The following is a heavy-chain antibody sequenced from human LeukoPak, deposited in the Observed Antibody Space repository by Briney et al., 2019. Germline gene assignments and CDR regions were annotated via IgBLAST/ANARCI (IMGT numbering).Heavy chain of an antibody. CDR2: IGTAGDT. D-gene: IGHD1-14*01. CDR1: GFTFSSYD. J-gene: IGHJ3*02. V-gene: IGHV3-13*01. Sequence: GGSLRLSCAPSGFTFSSYDMHGVRQATGKGREWVSAIGTAGDTYYPGSVKGRFTISRENAKNPLYLQMNSLRAGDTAVYYCARGGIGRPFDIWGQGTMVTVSS. CDR3: ARGGIGRPFDI.